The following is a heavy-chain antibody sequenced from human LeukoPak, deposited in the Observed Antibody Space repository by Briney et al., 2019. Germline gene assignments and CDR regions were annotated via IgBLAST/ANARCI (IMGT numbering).Heavy chain of an antibody. CDR3: ARRYGSGSYDY. J-gene: IGHJ4*02. CDR1: GYTFISYH. D-gene: IGHD3-10*01. V-gene: IGHV1-18*01. CDR2: ISAYNGNT. Sequence: SVKVSCKASGYTFISYHISWVRQAPGQGLEWMGWISAYNGNTNYAQKIQGRVAMTTDTSTNTAYMELRSLRSDDTVVYYCARRYGSGSYDYWGQGTLVTVSS.